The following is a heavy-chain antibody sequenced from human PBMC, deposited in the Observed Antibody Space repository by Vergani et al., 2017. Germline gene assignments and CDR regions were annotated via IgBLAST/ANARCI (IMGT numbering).Heavy chain of an antibody. CDR2: ISAYNGNT. D-gene: IGHD3-22*01. CDR3: ARVGGDPRYSSGFYYFDY. V-gene: IGHV1-18*01. CDR1: GYTFTSYG. Sequence: QVQLVQSGAEVKKPGASVKVSCKASGYTFTSYGISWVRQAPGQGLEWMGWISAYNGNTNYAQKLKGRVTLTTDTSTSTAYMELRSLSADDTAVYYCARVGGDPRYSSGFYYFDYWGQGSLVTVSS. J-gene: IGHJ4*02.